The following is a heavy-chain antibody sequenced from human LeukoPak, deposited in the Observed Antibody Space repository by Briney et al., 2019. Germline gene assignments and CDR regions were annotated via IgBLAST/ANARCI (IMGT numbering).Heavy chain of an antibody. CDR2: ISSSSSYT. V-gene: IGHV3-11*03. D-gene: IGHD5-12*01. Sequence: GSLRLSCAASGFTFSDYYMSWIRQAPGRALEWVSYISSSSSYTNYADSVKGRFTISRDNAKNSLYLQMNSLRAEDTAVYYCARLGWATAPLDYWGQGTLVTVSS. CDR3: ARLGWATAPLDY. CDR1: GFTFSDYY. J-gene: IGHJ4*02.